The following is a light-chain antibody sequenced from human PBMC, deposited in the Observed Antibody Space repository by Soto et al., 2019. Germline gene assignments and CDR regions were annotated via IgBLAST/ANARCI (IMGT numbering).Light chain of an antibody. CDR1: QTVRSH. J-gene: IGKJ2*01. CDR2: AAS. Sequence: EIVMTQSPATLSVSPGERATLSCRASQTVRSHLAWYQQKPGQAPRLLVYAASTRATAIPARFSGSGSGTEFSLTISSLQSEDFAVYYCQQYNDWPYTFGQGAKLEIK. V-gene: IGKV3-15*01. CDR3: QQYNDWPYT.